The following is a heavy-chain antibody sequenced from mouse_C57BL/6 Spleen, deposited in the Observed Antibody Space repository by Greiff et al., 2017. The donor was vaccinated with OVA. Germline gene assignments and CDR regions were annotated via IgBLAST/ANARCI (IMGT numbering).Heavy chain of an antibody. CDR3: AREGYGSSYVRYFDV. Sequence: EVQLQQSGPELVKPGASVKISCKASGYSFTGYYMNWVKQSPEKSLEWIGEINPSTGGTTYNQKFKAKATLTVDKSSSTAYMQLKSLTSEDSAVYYCAREGYGSSYVRYFDVWGTGTTVTVSS. D-gene: IGHD1-1*01. J-gene: IGHJ1*03. CDR1: GYSFTGYY. CDR2: INPSTGGT. V-gene: IGHV1-42*01.